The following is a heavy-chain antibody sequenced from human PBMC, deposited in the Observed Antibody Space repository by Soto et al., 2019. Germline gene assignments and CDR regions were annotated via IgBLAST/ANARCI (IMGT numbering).Heavy chain of an antibody. CDR2: INHSGST. D-gene: IGHD6-6*01. J-gene: IGHJ4*02. CDR3: ARVGAARSDY. V-gene: IGHV4-34*01. CDR1: GGSFSGYY. Sequence: QVQLQQWGAGLLKPSETLSLTCAVYGGSFSGYYWSWIRQPPGKGLEWIGEINHSGSTNYNPSLKRRVTISVDTSKNQFSLKLSSVTAADTAVYYCARVGAARSDYWGQGTLVTVSS.